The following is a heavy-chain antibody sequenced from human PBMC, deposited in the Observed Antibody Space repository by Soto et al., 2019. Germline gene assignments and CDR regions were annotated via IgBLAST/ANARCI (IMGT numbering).Heavy chain of an antibody. J-gene: IGHJ5*02. CDR2: ISAYNGNT. CDR3: ARAKYQLLFGFDP. V-gene: IGHV1-18*04. Sequence: EAAVQGSCKAAGYTFTSYGISWVRQAPGQGLEWMGWISAYNGNTNYAQKLQGRVTMTTDTSTSTAYMELRSLRSDDTAVYYCARAKYQLLFGFDPWGQGTLVTVS. D-gene: IGHD2-2*01. CDR1: GYTFTSYG.